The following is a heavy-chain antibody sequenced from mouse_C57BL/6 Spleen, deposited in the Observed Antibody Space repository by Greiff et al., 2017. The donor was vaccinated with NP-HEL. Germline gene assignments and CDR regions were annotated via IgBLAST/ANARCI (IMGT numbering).Heavy chain of an antibody. CDR2: IYPGSGST. CDR1: GYTFTSYW. CDR3: ARSITTVVAHWDVDV. Sequence: QVQLQQPGAELVKPGASVKMSCKASGYTFTSYWITWVKQRPGQGLEWIGDIYPGSGSTNYNEKFKSKATLTVDTSSSTADMQRSSRTSEDSAVYYCARSITTVVAHWDVDVWGTGTTVTVSS. V-gene: IGHV1-55*01. D-gene: IGHD1-1*01. J-gene: IGHJ1*03.